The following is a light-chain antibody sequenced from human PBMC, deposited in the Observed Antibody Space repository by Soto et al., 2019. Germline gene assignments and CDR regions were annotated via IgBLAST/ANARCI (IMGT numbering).Light chain of an antibody. J-gene: IGKJ1*01. CDR3: QQYGSSPPWT. CDR2: GAS. V-gene: IGKV3-20*01. Sequence: EIVLTQSPGTLSLSPGERATLSCRASQSVSSSYLAWYQQKPGQAQRLLIYGASSRANGIPDRFSGSGSGTDFTLTISRLEPEDFAVYYCQQYGSSPPWTFGQGTKVDIK. CDR1: QSVSSSY.